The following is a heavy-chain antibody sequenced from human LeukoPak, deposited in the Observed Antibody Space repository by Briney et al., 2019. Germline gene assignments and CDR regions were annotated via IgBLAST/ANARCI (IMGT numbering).Heavy chain of an antibody. CDR1: GFTFSSYA. Sequence: GGSLRLSCAASGFTFSSYAMSWVRQAPGKGLEWVSAISVSGGSTYYADSVKGRFTISRDNTKNTLYLQMNSLRAEDTAVYCCAKGSDSYQLYPANDAFDIWGQGTMVTVSS. D-gene: IGHD2-2*01. CDR2: ISVSGGST. CDR3: AKGSDSYQLYPANDAFDI. J-gene: IGHJ3*02. V-gene: IGHV3-23*01.